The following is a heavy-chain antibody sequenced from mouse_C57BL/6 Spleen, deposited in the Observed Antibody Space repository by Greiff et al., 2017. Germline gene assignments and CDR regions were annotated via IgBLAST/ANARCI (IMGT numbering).Heavy chain of an antibody. CDR2: FDPEDGET. CDR3: ARFYDYDDYAMDY. CDR1: GFNIKDYY. Sequence: EVQLQQSGAELVKPGASVKLSCTASGFNIKDYYMHWVKQRTEQGLEWIGRFDPEDGETKYAPNFQGKATLTADTSSNTAYMQLSSLTSEDSAVYDCARFYDYDDYAMDYWGQGTSVTVSS. V-gene: IGHV14-2*01. J-gene: IGHJ4*01. D-gene: IGHD2-4*01.